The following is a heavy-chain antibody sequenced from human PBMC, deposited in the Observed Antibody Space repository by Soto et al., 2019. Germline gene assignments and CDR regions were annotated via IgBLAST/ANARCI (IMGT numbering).Heavy chain of an antibody. CDR1: GYTFTSYD. V-gene: IGHV1-8*01. Sequence: ASVKVSCKASGYTFTSYDINWVRQATGQGLEWMGWMSPNSGNTGYAQKFQGRVTMTRNTSISTAYMELSSLRSEDTAVYYCARVPGPDNIHLPEVLRFVDYYYMDVWGKGTTVTVSS. J-gene: IGHJ6*03. D-gene: IGHD3-3*01. CDR2: MSPNSGNT. CDR3: ARVPGPDNIHLPEVLRFVDYYYMDV.